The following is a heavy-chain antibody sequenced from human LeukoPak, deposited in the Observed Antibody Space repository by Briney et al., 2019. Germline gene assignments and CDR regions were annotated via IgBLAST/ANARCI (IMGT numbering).Heavy chain of an antibody. V-gene: IGHV4-30-4*01. CDR2: IYYSGST. Sequence: PSETLSLTCTVSGGSISSGDDYWSWIRQPPGKGLEWIGYIYYSGSTYYNPSLKSRVTISVDTSKNQFSLKLGSVAAADTAVYYCARGDFFGVWFDPWGQGTLVTVSS. D-gene: IGHD2/OR15-2a*01. J-gene: IGHJ5*02. CDR3: ARGDFFGVWFDP. CDR1: GGSISSGDDY.